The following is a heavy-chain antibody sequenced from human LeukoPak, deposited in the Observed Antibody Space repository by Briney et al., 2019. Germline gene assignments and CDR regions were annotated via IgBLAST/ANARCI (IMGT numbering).Heavy chain of an antibody. CDR3: ARGGYSSIAP. V-gene: IGHV4-59*01. CDR1: GGSISSYY. Sequence: SETLSLTCTVSGGSISSYYWSWVRQPPGKGLEWIGYIYYSGSTNYNPPLKSRVTMSVDTSKNQFSLKLSSVTAADTAVYYCARGGYSSIAPWGQGTLVTVSS. CDR2: IYYSGST. D-gene: IGHD6-13*01. J-gene: IGHJ5*02.